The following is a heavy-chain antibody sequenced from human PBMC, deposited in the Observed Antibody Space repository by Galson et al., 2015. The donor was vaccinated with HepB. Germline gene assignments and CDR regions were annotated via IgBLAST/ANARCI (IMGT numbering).Heavy chain of an antibody. CDR1: GFTFSSYS. CDR2: ISSSSSTI. CDR3: AREDCSGGSCYSYYYYGMDV. V-gene: IGHV3-48*01. D-gene: IGHD2-15*01. Sequence: SLRLSCAASGFTFSSYSMNWVRQAPGKGLEWVSYISSSSSTIYYADSVKGRFTISRDNAKNPLYLQMNSLRAEDTAVYYCAREDCSGGSCYSYYYYGMDVWGQGTTVTVSS. J-gene: IGHJ6*02.